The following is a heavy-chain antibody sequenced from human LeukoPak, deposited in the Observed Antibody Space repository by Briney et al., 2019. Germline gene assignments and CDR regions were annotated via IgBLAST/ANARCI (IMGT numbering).Heavy chain of an antibody. CDR3: ARVGVDYSGNVLKYFFDY. Sequence: SETLSLTCTVSGYSISSGYYWGWIRQPPGKGLEWIGSIYHSGSTYYNPSLKSRVTISVDTSKNQFSLNLTPVTAADTAVYYCARVGVDYSGNVLKYFFDYWGQGTLVTVSS. CDR1: GYSISSGYY. D-gene: IGHD4-23*01. CDR2: IYHSGST. V-gene: IGHV4-38-2*02. J-gene: IGHJ4*02.